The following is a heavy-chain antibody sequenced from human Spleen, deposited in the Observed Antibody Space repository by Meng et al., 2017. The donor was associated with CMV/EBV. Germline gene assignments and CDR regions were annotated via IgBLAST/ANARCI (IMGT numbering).Heavy chain of an antibody. J-gene: IGHJ5*02. Sequence: SISSFYWSWIRQSPGKGLEWIGYISYTGSTKYNPSLRSRVTISVDSKTQFSLRLSSVTAADTAVYYCARDRAYDDFWSGHRNWFDPWGPGTLVTVSS. CDR2: ISYTGST. V-gene: IGHV4-59*01. CDR3: ARDRAYDDFWSGHRNWFDP. D-gene: IGHD3-3*01. CDR1: SISSFY.